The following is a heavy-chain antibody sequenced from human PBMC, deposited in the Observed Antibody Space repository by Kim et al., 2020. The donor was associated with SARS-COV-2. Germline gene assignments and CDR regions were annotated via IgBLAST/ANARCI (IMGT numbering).Heavy chain of an antibody. CDR1: GFTFSSYS. CDR3: ASYPARRGGYYYYGMDV. CDR2: ISSSSSYI. J-gene: IGHJ6*02. D-gene: IGHD3-10*01. V-gene: IGHV3-21*01. Sequence: GGSLRLSCAASGFTFSSYSMNWVRQAPGKGLEWVSSISSSSSYIYYADSVKGRFTISRDNAKNSLYLQMNSLRAEDTAVYYCASYPARRGGYYYYGMDVWGQGTTVTVSS.